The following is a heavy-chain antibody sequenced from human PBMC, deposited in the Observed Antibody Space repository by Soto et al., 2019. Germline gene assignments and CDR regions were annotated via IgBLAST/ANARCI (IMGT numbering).Heavy chain of an antibody. CDR2: TKNKAHRYTT. CDR1: GFTLSDHY. Sequence: EVQLVESGGGLVQPGGSLRLSCVVSGFTLSDHYIDWVRQAPGKGLEWVGRTKNKAHRYTTEYAASVKGRFTISRDDSENSVYLQMNSLKTEDTAVYYCVRWDSGNPENWGQGTLVTVSS. CDR3: VRWDSGNPEN. D-gene: IGHD1-26*01. J-gene: IGHJ4*02. V-gene: IGHV3-72*01.